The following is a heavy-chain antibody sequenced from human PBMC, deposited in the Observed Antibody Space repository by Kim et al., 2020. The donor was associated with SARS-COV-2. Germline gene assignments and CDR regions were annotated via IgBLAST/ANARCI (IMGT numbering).Heavy chain of an antibody. CDR2: ISGSGGST. CDR1: GFTFSSYT. D-gene: IGHD1-1*01. J-gene: IGHJ4*02. V-gene: IGHV3-23*01. Sequence: GGSLRLSCAASGFTFSSYTMSWVRQAPGKGLEWVSLISGSGGSTYHADSVKGRFAISRDNSKNTLYLQMNSLRAEDTALYYCAKGECNNCSFFDYWGQGTLVTVSS. CDR3: AKGECNNCSFFDY.